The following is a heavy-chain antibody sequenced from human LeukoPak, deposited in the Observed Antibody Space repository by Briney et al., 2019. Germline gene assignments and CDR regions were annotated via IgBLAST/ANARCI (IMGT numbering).Heavy chain of an antibody. Sequence: GGSLRLSCAASGFTFSSYAMNWVRQGPGKGLEWVSVISGSGGSTFYADSVKGRFTISRDNSKNTLYLQMNSLRAEDTAVYSCATARRSTVVTLFDYWGQGTLVTVSS. D-gene: IGHD4-23*01. CDR2: ISGSGGST. V-gene: IGHV3-23*01. CDR1: GFTFSSYA. J-gene: IGHJ4*02. CDR3: ATARRSTVVTLFDY.